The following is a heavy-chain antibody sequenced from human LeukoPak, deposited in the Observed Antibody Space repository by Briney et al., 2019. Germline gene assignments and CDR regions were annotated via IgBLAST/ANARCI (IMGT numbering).Heavy chain of an antibody. V-gene: IGHV3-53*05. CDR2: IYSGGST. D-gene: IGHD6-19*01. CDR3: ARDSSGWYQDYYYGMDV. Sequence: GGALRPSFAAPGFPLSSNYMSWGRPAPGEGVGGVSVIYSGGSTYYADSVKGRFTISRDNSKNTLYLQMNSLRAEDTAVYYCARDSSGWYQDYYYGMDVWGQGTTVTVSS. J-gene: IGHJ6*02. CDR1: GFPLSSNY.